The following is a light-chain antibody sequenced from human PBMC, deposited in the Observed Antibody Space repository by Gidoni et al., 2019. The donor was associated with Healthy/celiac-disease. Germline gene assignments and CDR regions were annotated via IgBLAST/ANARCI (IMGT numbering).Light chain of an antibody. V-gene: IGLV3-1*01. CDR2: QDS. CDR3: QAWDSSTVV. J-gene: IGLJ2*01. CDR1: KLGEKY. Sequence: SYALTQPPSVPVSPGQTASITCTGDKLGEKYACWYQQKPGQSPVLVIYQDSKRPSGIPDRFSGSNSVNTATLTISGTQAMDESDYYCQAWDSSTVVFGGGTKLTVL.